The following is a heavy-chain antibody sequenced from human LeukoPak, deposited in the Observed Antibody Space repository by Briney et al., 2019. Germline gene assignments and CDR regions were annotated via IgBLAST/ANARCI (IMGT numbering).Heavy chain of an antibody. CDR3: ARIAVAGIDY. D-gene: IGHD6-19*01. Sequence: GGSLRLSCAASGLTFSSYWMSWVRQAPGKGLEWVANIKQDGSEKYYVDSVKGRFTISRDNAKNSLYLQMNSLRAEDTAVYYCARIAVAGIDYWGQGTLVTVSS. V-gene: IGHV3-7*01. CDR1: GLTFSSYW. CDR2: IKQDGSEK. J-gene: IGHJ4*02.